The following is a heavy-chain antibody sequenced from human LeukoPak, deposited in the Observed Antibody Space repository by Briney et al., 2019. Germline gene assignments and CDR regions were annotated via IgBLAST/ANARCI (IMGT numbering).Heavy chain of an antibody. V-gene: IGHV3-7*05. CDR1: GFSFSSDW. Sequence: GGSLRLSCAASGFSFSSDWMSWVRQAPGKGLEWVANIRRDGGQKYYVDSVKGRFTISRDNADNSLYLHMNSLRAEDTAVYYCARPLMGGGNSPFDSWGQGTLVTVSS. CDR3: ARPLMGGGNSPFDS. D-gene: IGHD4-23*01. J-gene: IGHJ4*02. CDR2: IRRDGGQK.